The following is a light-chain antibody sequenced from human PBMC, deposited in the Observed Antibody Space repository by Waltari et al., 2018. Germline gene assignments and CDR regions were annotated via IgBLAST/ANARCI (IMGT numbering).Light chain of an antibody. CDR3: AAWDASLTVI. J-gene: IGLJ2*01. CDR2: ENS. V-gene: IGLV1-47*01. CDR1: NSNIGAQD. Sequence: SVLSQPPSASGTPGETITISCSGSNSNIGAQDVYWFQQFPGTAPRLLIFENSERPSGVPGRFSGSKSGTSASLAISGLRSEDEADYYCAAWDASLTVIFGGGTKVTVL.